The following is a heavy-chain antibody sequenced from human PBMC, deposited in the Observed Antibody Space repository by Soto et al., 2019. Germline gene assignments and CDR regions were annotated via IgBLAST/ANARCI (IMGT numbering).Heavy chain of an antibody. CDR2: ISAYNGNT. V-gene: IGHV1-18*01. J-gene: IGHJ6*02. CDR3: AIARDPMLYYYYGMDV. D-gene: IGHD3-10*02. Sequence: QIQLVQSGAEVKKPGASVKVSCKASGYTFTSYGISWVRQAPGQGLEWMGWISAYNGNTNYAQKLQGRVTMTTDTSTRTAYMELRGLRSDDTAVYYCAIARDPMLYYYYGMDVWGQGTTVTVSS. CDR1: GYTFTSYG.